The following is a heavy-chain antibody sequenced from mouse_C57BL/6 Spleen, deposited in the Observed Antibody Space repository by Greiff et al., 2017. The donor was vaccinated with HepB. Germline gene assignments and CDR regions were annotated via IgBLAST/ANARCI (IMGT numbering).Heavy chain of an antibody. V-gene: IGHV7-3*01. Sequence: EVQLVESGGGLVQPGGSLSLSCAASGFTFTDYYMSWVRQPPGKALEWLGFIRNKANGYTTEYSASVKGRFTISRDNSQSILYLQMNALRAEDSATYYCARYEYDYAMDYWGQGTSVTVSS. CDR3: ARYEYDYAMDY. CDR2: IRNKANGYTT. CDR1: GFTFTDYY. J-gene: IGHJ4*01. D-gene: IGHD5-1*01.